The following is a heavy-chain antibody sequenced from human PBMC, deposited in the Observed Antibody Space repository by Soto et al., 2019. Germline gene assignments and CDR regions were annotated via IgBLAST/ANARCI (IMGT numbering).Heavy chain of an antibody. V-gene: IGHV4-38-2*02. CDR3: AREKVGTTFFDN. CDR1: GFAISRGYY. Sequence: SETLFLTCSVAGFAISRGYYWSWVRQPPGKGLEWIGSIYPSVSSYHNPSLETRVRLSIDTSKNQFTLNLTSVTAADTALYYCAREKVGTTFFDNWGQGIQVTVSS. CDR2: IYPSVSS. D-gene: IGHD1-1*01. J-gene: IGHJ4*02.